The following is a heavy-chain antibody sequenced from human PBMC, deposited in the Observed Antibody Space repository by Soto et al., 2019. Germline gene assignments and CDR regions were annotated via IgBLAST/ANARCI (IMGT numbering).Heavy chain of an antibody. CDR2: IHYSGRT. J-gene: IGHJ4*02. V-gene: IGHV4-59*12. Sequence: SETLSLTCSVSNGSISGFYWTWIRQPPGKILEWIGYIHYSGRTDYNPSLTSRATISVDTSKNQFSLNLKSITAADTAAYYCVRVGVGIGNHFDSWGRGILVTVSS. CDR1: NGSISGFY. CDR3: VRVGVGIGNHFDS. D-gene: IGHD1-26*01.